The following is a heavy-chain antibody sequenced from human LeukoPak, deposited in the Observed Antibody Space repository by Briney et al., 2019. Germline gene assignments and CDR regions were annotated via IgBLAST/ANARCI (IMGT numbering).Heavy chain of an antibody. CDR1: GGSFSGYY. D-gene: IGHD6-13*01. V-gene: IGHV4-34*01. CDR2: INHSGST. CDR3: ALSIAAAGTFDY. Sequence: PSETLSLTCAVYGGSFSGYYWSWIRQPPGKGLEWIGEINHSGSTNYNPSLKSRVTISVDTSKNQFSLKLSSVTAADTAVYYRALSIAAAGTFDYWGQGTLVTVSS. J-gene: IGHJ4*02.